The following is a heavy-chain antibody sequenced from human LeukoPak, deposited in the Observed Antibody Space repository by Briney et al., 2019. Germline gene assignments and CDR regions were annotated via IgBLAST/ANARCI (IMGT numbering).Heavy chain of an antibody. CDR3: ARDSIAAAGKAGEDYYYGMDV. D-gene: IGHD6-13*01. V-gene: IGHV4-59*01. J-gene: IGHJ6*02. Sequence: SETLSLTCTVSGGSISSYYWSWIRQPPGKELEWIGYIYYSGSTNYNPSLKSRVTISVDTSKNQFSLKLSSVTAADTAVYYCARDSIAAAGKAGEDYYYGMDVWGQGTTVTVSS. CDR1: GGSISSYY. CDR2: IYYSGST.